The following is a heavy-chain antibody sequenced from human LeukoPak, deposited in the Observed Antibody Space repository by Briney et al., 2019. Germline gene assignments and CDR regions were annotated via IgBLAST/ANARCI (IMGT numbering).Heavy chain of an antibody. V-gene: IGHV3-21*01. CDR1: GFTFSSYS. CDR2: ISGTRRNK. Sequence: GGSLRLSCAASGFTFSSYSMNWVRQAPGKGLEWVSSISGTRRNKYYADSVKARSTISREEAQNSLLLQINNLRAEDKAVYYCVRDMNPLTTCYLQYWG. CDR3: VRDMNPLTTCYLQY. D-gene: IGHD4-17*01. J-gene: IGHJ1*01.